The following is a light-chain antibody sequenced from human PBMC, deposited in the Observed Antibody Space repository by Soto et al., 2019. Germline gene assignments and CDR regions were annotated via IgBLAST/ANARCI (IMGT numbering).Light chain of an antibody. CDR1: SSNIGAGYD. CDR3: QSYDSSLTSYV. J-gene: IGLJ1*01. Sequence: QSVLTQPPSVSGAPGQRVTISCTGSSSNIGAGYDVHWYQQLPGIAPKLLIYGNSNRPSGVPDRFSGSKSGTSASLAITGPRAEDGAVYSGQSYDSSLTSYVFGTGTQLTAL. CDR2: GNS. V-gene: IGLV1-40*01.